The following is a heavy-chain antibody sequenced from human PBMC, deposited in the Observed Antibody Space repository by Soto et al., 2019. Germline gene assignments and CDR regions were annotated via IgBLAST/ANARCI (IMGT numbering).Heavy chain of an antibody. J-gene: IGHJ4*02. V-gene: IGHV3-30-3*01. CDR1: GFTFYNYA. CDR2: ISYDGSIK. CDR3: ARGHTANAAMVTGQFDY. Sequence: QVQLVESGGGVVQPGTSLRLSCAASGFTFYNYALHWVRRAPGKGLECVAVISYDGSIKYYADSVKGRFTISRDNSKNTLYLQMNSLRAEDMALYYCARGHTANAAMVTGQFDYWGQGTLVTVSS. D-gene: IGHD5-18*01.